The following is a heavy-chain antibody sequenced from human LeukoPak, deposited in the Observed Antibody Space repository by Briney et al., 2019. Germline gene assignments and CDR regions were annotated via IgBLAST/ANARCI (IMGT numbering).Heavy chain of an antibody. CDR1: GFTVSSNY. CDR3: ARDRAERNWTYHTLFDS. J-gene: IGHJ4*02. D-gene: IGHD1-7*01. CDR2: IYSGGNT. V-gene: IGHV3-53*01. Sequence: GGSLRLSCAASGFTVSSNYMSWVRQAPGKGLEWVSVIYSGGNTNYADSVKGRFTISRDNSKNTLYLQMNSLRVEDTGTYYCARDRAERNWTYHTLFDSWGQGTPVIVSS.